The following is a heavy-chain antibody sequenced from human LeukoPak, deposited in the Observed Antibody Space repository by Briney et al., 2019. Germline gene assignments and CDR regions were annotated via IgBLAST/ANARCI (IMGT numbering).Heavy chain of an antibody. CDR1: GGSISGYY. CDR2: VHYTGTT. V-gene: IGHV4-59*01. Sequence: PSETLSLTCTVSGGSISGYYWNLIRQPPGKGLEWIGYVHYTGTTNYSPSLKSRVTISVDTSKNQFSLTLSSVTAADTAVYYCARDLGGSGFFNYWGQGTLVTVSS. CDR3: ARDLGGSGFFNY. D-gene: IGHD3-16*01. J-gene: IGHJ4*02.